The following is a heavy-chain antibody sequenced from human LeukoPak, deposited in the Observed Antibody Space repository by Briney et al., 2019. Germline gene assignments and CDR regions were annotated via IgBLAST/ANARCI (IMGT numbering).Heavy chain of an antibody. V-gene: IGHV3-23*01. CDR2: ISGGGGST. D-gene: IGHD5-24*01. CDR1: GFTFSSYA. CDR3: AKGRGWLQFFDN. Sequence: HPGGSLRLSCAASGFTFSSYAMSWVRQAPGKGLEWVSTISGGGGSTYYADSVKGRFTISRDNSKNTLYLQMNSLRAEDTAVYYCAKGRGWLQFFDNWGQGTLVTVSS. J-gene: IGHJ4*02.